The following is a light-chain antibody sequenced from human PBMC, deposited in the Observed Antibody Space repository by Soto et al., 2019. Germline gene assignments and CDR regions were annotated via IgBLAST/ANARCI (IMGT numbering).Light chain of an antibody. Sequence: SALTQPASVSGSPGQSITISCTGTSSDVGGYNYVSWYQQHPGKAPKLMIYEVSNRPSGVSNRFSGSKSGNTASLTISGPQAEDEADYYCTSYTSSITYVFGTGTKVTVL. CDR1: SSDVGGYNY. J-gene: IGLJ1*01. CDR2: EVS. V-gene: IGLV2-14*01. CDR3: TSYTSSITYV.